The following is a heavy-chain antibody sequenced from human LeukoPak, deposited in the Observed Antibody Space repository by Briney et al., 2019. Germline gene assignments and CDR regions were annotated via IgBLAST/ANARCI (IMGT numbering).Heavy chain of an antibody. Sequence: SETLSLTCTVSGGSISSYYWSWIRQPPGKGLEWIGYIYYSASTNYNPSLKSRVTISVDTSKNQFSLKLSSVTAADTAVYYCAGHAYGDLVCYWGREPWSPSPQ. CDR3: AGHAYGDLVCY. D-gene: IGHD4-17*01. V-gene: IGHV4-59*01. CDR1: GGSISSYY. CDR2: IYYSAST. J-gene: IGHJ4*02.